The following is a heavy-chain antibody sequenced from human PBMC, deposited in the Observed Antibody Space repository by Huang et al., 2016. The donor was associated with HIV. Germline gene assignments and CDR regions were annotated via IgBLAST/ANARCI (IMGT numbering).Heavy chain of an antibody. J-gene: IGHJ6*03. CDR2: IYYKGIT. Sequence: QLLLQESGPGLVKPSEALALTCAVSGGSIRSSDYHWGWIRQPPGKGLGGIGSIYYKGITTYSPSLKSRVTIAVDTSKNLFFLNLTSMTAADTAVYYCARHREGPVAYYSGWGSHLNYMDVWGRGRTVVVSS. V-gene: IGHV4-39*01. CDR1: GGSIRSSDYH. D-gene: IGHD3-10*01. CDR3: ARHREGPVAYYSGWGSHLNYMDV.